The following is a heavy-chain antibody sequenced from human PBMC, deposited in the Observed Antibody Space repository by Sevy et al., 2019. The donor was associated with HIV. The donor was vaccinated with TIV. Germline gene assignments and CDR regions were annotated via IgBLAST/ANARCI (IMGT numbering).Heavy chain of an antibody. V-gene: IGHV3-64D*06. J-gene: IGHJ6*02. CDR2: ISSDGVST. Sequence: GGSLRLSCSGSGFSFSNSAMNWVRQTPGKGLKYVSAISSDGVSTYYTDSVRGRFTISRDNSKNTLYLQMSSLRVEDTAVYYYVKDPDYNFWRGDYGMDVWGQGTTVTVSS. CDR3: VKDPDYNFWRGDYGMDV. D-gene: IGHD3-3*01. CDR1: GFSFSNSA.